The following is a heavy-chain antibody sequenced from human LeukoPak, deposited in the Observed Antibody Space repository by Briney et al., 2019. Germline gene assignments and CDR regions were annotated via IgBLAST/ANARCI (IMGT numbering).Heavy chain of an antibody. J-gene: IGHJ6*03. Sequence: ASVKVSCKAFGYTFTSNYMHWVRQAPGQGLEWMGVISPSGGSTTYAQKFQGRVTLTRDMSTSTDYLELSSLRSEDTAVYYCARRYCSSTSCYFPYYYYYYMDVWGKGTTVTISS. CDR1: GYTFTSNY. V-gene: IGHV1-46*01. CDR3: ARRYCSSTSCYFPYYYYYYMDV. CDR2: ISPSGGST. D-gene: IGHD2-2*01.